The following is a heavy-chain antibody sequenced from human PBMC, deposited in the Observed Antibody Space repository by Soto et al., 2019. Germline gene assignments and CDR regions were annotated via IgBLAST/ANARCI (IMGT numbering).Heavy chain of an antibody. D-gene: IGHD2-2*02. CDR1: GYSFTTYW. Sequence: GESLKISCKGSGYSFTTYWIGWVRQMPGKGLEWMGIIYPGDSDTRYSPSVQGQVTISADKSISTAYLQWSSLKASDTAMYYCATGGYCSSTSCYNFFDYWGQGTLVTVS. J-gene: IGHJ4*02. CDR3: ATGGYCSSTSCYNFFDY. CDR2: IYPGDSDT. V-gene: IGHV5-51*01.